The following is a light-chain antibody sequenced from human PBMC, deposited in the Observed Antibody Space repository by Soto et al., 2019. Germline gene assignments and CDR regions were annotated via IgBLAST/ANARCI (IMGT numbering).Light chain of an antibody. CDR3: QQYNNFPLT. J-gene: IGKJ4*01. V-gene: IGKV1-5*01. Sequence: DIQMTQSPSTLSASVGDRVTITCRASQSISSWLAWYQQKPGKAPKLLIYDASSLESGVPSRFSGSESGTEFTLTISGLHAEDFATYYCQQYNNFPLTFGGGTRVEIK. CDR2: DAS. CDR1: QSISSW.